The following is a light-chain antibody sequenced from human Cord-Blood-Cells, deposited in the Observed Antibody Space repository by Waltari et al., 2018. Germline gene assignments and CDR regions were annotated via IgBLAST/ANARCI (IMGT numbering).Light chain of an antibody. Sequence: EIVLTQSPATLSLSPGERATLSCSASQSVSSYLAWYQQKPGQAPRLLIYDASNRATGIPARFSGSGSVTDFTLTISSLEPEDFAVYYCQQRSNWPPWTFGQGTKVEIK. V-gene: IGKV3-11*01. CDR3: QQRSNWPPWT. CDR2: DAS. J-gene: IGKJ1*01. CDR1: QSVSSY.